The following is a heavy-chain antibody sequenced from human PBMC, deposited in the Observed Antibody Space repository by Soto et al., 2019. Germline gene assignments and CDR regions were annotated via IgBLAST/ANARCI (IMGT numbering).Heavy chain of an antibody. CDR3: ARDQDVDTAMLDALAV. D-gene: IGHD5-18*01. CDR1: WYTLTNYG. J-gene: IGHJ3*01. CDR2: INAGNGNT. Sequence: GAPVKGSCKASWYTLTNYGIQLGGPAPGQKVEWMGWINAGNGNTKYSQKFQGRVTITRDTSASTAYMELSSLRSEDTAVYYCARDQDVDTAMLDALAVWGQGTMVTVSS. V-gene: IGHV1-3*01.